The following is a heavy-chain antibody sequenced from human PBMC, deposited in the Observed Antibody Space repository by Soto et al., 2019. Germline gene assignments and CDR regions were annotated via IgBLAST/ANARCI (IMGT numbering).Heavy chain of an antibody. V-gene: IGHV1-18*01. CDR1: GYSFPSFG. CDR2: TRTHNGKT. D-gene: IGHD2-2*01. CDR3: ARELCSSTSCYGVDY. J-gene: IGHJ4*02. Sequence: QIHLVQSGAEVKNPGASVKVSCKASGYSFPSFGISWVRQAPGQGLEWMGWTRTHNGKTRYAQKLQGRVTESTDTSTTTAYMELRSLTSDDTAMYYCARELCSSTSCYGVDYLGQGTLVTVSS.